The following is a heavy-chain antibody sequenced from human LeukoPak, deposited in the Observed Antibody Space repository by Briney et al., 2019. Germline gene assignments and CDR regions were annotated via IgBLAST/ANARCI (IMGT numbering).Heavy chain of an antibody. V-gene: IGHV3-64*01. Sequence: GGSLRLSCAASGFTFSNYAMHWVRQTPGKGLEYVSAISSNGGSTYYGNSVKGRFTISRDNSKNTLYLQMGSLRAEDMGVYYCARSNGDSRSWSLDYWGQGTLVTVSS. J-gene: IGHJ4*02. CDR1: GFTFSNYA. CDR2: ISSNGGST. CDR3: ARSNGDSRSWSLDY. D-gene: IGHD4-17*01.